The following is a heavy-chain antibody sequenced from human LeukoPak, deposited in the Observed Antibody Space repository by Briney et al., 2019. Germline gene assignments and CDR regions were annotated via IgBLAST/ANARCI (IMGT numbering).Heavy chain of an antibody. Sequence: GESLKISCKGSGYSFIKYWIGWVRQVPGKGLEWMGIIYPGDSQTRYSPSFQGQVTFSSDKSISTAYLQWSSLKASDTAMYYCARLSWRYYYMDVWGKGTTVTISS. V-gene: IGHV5-51*01. CDR2: IYPGDSQT. CDR1: GYSFIKYW. D-gene: IGHD3-3*01. J-gene: IGHJ6*03. CDR3: ARLSWRYYYMDV.